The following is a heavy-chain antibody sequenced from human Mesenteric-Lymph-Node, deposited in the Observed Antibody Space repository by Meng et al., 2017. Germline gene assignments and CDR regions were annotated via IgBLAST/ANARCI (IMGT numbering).Heavy chain of an antibody. CDR3: AHRGPSYWYFDL. CDR1: DFSLSTSEMR. J-gene: IGHJ2*01. Sequence: SGPTLVKPTQTLTLTCTFSDFSLSTSEMRVGWIRQPPGKALEWLALIFWDNDKRYSPSLKSRLTITKDTSKNQVVLTMTNMDPVDTATYYCAHRGPSYWYFDLWGRGTLVTVSS. V-gene: IGHV2-5*08. CDR2: IFWDNDK.